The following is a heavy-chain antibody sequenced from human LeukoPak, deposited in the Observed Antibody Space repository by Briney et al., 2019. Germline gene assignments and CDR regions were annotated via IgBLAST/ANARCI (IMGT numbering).Heavy chain of an antibody. D-gene: IGHD4-17*01. V-gene: IGHV4-39*07. CDR1: GGSISSSSYY. J-gene: IGHJ4*02. CDR2: IYYSGST. CDR3: ARDDYGDYERHLDY. Sequence: SETLSLTCTVSGGSISSSSYYWGWIRQPPGKGLEWIGSIYYSGSTYYNPSLKSRVTISVDTSKNQFSLKLSSVTAADTAVYYCARDDYGDYERHLDYWGQGTLVTVSS.